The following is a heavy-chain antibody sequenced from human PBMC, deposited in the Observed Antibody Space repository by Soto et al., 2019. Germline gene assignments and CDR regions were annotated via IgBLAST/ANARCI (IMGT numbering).Heavy chain of an antibody. D-gene: IGHD3-10*01. V-gene: IGHV3-21*01. CDR1: GFTFSSYS. CDR2: ISSSSSYI. J-gene: IGHJ4*02. Sequence: EVQLVESGGGLVKPGGSLRLSCAASGFTFSSYSMNWVRQAPGKGLEWVSSISSSSSYIYYADSVKGRFTISRDNAKNSPYLQMNSLRAEDTAVYYCARDLTVRGSCIGYWGQGTLVTVSS. CDR3: ARDLTVRGSCIGY.